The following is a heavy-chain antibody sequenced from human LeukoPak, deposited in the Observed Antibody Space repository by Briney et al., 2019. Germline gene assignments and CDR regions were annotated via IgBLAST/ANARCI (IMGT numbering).Heavy chain of an antibody. D-gene: IGHD3-10*01. J-gene: IGHJ6*02. CDR1: GYSFTSYW. Sequence: PGESLKISCKGSGYSFTSYWIGWVRQMPGKGLEWMGIIYPGDSDTRYSPSFQGQVTFSADKSISTAYLQWSSLKASDTAMYYCARTMVRGVISYYYGMDVWGQGTTVTVSS. CDR3: ARTMVRGVISYYYGMDV. CDR2: IYPGDSDT. V-gene: IGHV5-51*01.